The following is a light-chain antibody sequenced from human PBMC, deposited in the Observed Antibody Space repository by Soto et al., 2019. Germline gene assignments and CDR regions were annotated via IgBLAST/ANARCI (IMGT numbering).Light chain of an antibody. CDR2: GAS. CDR3: HQTYLAWT. Sequence: DIQMTQSPSSLSASVGDRVTITCRASQSINTYLNWYQQKPGKAPKLLIYGASSLQSGVPSRFSGSGSGTDFALTISSLQPEDFATYYCHQTYLAWTFGQGTKVDIK. J-gene: IGKJ1*01. V-gene: IGKV1-39*01. CDR1: QSINTY.